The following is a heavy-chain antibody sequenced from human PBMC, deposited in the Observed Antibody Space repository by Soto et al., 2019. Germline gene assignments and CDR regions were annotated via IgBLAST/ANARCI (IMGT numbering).Heavy chain of an antibody. CDR1: GFTFSRYG. V-gene: IGHV3-30*03. CDR2: ISYDGSNK. D-gene: IGHD4-17*01. J-gene: IGHJ4*02. Sequence: PGGSLRLSCAASGFTFSRYGMHWVRQAPGKGLEWVAVISYDGSNKYYADSVKGRFSISRDNSKNTLYLQMNSLRAEDTAVYYCATDSHGDYVFDYWGQGTLVTVS. CDR3: ATDSHGDYVFDY.